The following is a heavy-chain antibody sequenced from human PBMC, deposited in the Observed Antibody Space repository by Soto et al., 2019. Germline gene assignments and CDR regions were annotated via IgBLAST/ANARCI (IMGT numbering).Heavy chain of an antibody. J-gene: IGHJ5*02. Sequence: SETLSLTCAVYGGSFSGYYWSWIRQPPGKGLEWIGEINHSGSTNYNPSLKSRVTISVDTSKNQFSLKLSSVTAADTAVYYCARVGGSSSGWFDPWGQGTLVTVSS. CDR1: GGSFSGYY. V-gene: IGHV4-34*01. CDR3: ARVGGSSSGWFDP. CDR2: INHSGST. D-gene: IGHD6-19*01.